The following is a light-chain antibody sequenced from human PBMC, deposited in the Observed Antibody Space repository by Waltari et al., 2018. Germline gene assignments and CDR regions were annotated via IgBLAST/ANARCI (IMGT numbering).Light chain of an antibody. V-gene: IGKV3-15*01. CDR1: DNFDTN. J-gene: IGKJ1*01. Sequence: STRASDNFDTNQAWDQQKPGQEPRLRISGASTRGTDIPPRFIGSGSGTEFTLSSSSLQSEDFAVYYCHQDKKWQQWTCGQGTKVEIK. CDR3: HQDKKWQQWT. CDR2: GAS.